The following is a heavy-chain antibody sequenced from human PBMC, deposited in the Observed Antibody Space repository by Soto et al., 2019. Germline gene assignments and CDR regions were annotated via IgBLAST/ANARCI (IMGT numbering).Heavy chain of an antibody. CDR3: ARAWRAHIYGDYDT. J-gene: IGHJ5*02. CDR1: GYTFTSKG. D-gene: IGHD4-17*01. Sequence: ASVKVSCKASGYTFTSKGISWVQQATGQGLEWMGWISAYNGNTNYAQKLQGGVTMTTDTSTSTAYMELRSLRSDDTAVYYCARAWRAHIYGDYDTWGQGTLVTVSS. CDR2: ISAYNGNT. V-gene: IGHV1-18*01.